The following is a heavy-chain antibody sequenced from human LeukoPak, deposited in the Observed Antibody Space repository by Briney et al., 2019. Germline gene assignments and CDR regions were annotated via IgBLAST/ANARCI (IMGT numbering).Heavy chain of an antibody. Sequence: GGSLRLSCAASGFAFSSYAMHWVRQAPGKGLEWVSVISYDGNTKYYVDSVKGRFTISRDNSKNTLYLQMNNLRAEDTAVYYCARGGYDFWSGWVYYFDYWGQGNLVTVSS. CDR3: ARGGYDFWSGWVYYFDY. D-gene: IGHD3-3*01. CDR2: ISYDGNTK. V-gene: IGHV3-30*04. J-gene: IGHJ4*02. CDR1: GFAFSSYA.